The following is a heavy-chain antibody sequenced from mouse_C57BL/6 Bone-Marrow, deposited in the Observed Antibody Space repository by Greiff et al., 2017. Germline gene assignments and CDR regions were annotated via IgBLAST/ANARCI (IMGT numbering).Heavy chain of an antibody. CDR3: ASEGLTGPWVAY. D-gene: IGHD4-1*01. CDR1: GYAFSSSW. J-gene: IGHJ3*01. CDR2: IYPGDGDT. V-gene: IGHV1-82*01. Sequence: VKLMESGPELVKPGASVKISCKASGYAFSSSWMNWVKQRPGKGLEWIGRIYPGDGDTNYNGKVKGKATLTADKSSSTANMQLSSLTSEDSAVSFSASEGLTGPWVAYWGQGTLVTVSA.